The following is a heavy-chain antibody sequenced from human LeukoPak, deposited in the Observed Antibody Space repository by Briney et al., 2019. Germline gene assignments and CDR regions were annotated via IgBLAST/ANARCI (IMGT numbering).Heavy chain of an antibody. CDR3: ASSLQGYYYYMDV. D-gene: IGHD4-11*01. CDR1: GYTVTGYY. J-gene: IGHJ6*03. Sequence: ASVKVSCKASGYTVTGYYMHWVRQAPGQGLEWMGWINPNSGGTNYAQKFQGRVTMTRDTSISTAYMELSRLRSDDTAVYYCASSLQGYYYYMDVWGKGTTVTVSS. V-gene: IGHV1-2*02. CDR2: INPNSGGT.